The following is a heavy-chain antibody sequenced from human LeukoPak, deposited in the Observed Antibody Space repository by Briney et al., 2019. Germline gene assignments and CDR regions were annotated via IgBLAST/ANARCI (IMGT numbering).Heavy chain of an antibody. V-gene: IGHV3-21*01. D-gene: IGHD3-16*01. CDR1: GFTFSSYS. J-gene: IGHJ4*02. CDR3: ARDHLGVWGAKLRYYFYY. CDR2: ISSSSSYI. Sequence: GGSLRLSYAASGFTFSSYSMNWVRQAPGKGLEWVSSISSSSSYIYYADSVKGRFTISRDNAKNSLYLQMNSLRAEDTAVYYCARDHLGVWGAKLRYYFYYWGQGTLVTVSS.